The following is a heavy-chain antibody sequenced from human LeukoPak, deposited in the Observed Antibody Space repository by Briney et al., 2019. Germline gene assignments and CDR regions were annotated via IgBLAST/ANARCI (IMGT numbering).Heavy chain of an antibody. Sequence: GGSLRLSCAASGFSFSSYWMSWVRQAPGKGLEWVSFISSSSSYIYYADSVKGRFTISRDNAKNSLYLQMNSLRAEDTAVYYCARTSEYYDILTGWGYAFDIWGQGTMVTVSS. CDR3: ARTSEYYDILTGWGYAFDI. CDR1: GFSFSSYW. V-gene: IGHV3-21*01. D-gene: IGHD3-9*01. CDR2: ISSSSSYI. J-gene: IGHJ3*02.